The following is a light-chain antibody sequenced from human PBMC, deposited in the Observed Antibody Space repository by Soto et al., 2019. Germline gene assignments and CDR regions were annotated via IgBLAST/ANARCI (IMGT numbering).Light chain of an antibody. J-gene: IGKJ2*01. Sequence: ETVVTQSPATLSLSPGERATLSCRASQSIDNDYLAWYQQKPGQAPRLLIYGASSRATCIPDRFSSSGSGTAVSLTIIRVEPEDFAVYHCHVYDTSPLYTLGQGTRLEIK. CDR1: QSIDNDY. CDR2: GAS. CDR3: HVYDTSPLYT. V-gene: IGKV3-20*01.